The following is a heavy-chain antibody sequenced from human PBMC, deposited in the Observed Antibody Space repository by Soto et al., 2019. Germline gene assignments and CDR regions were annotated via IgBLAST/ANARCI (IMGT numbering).Heavy chain of an antibody. V-gene: IGHV4-59*08. CDR2: IYYSGST. CDR3: ARQIAVAGTSDWFDP. Sequence: QVQLQESGPGLVKPSETLSLTCTVSGGSISSYYWSWIRQPPGKGLEWIGYIYYSGSTNYNPSLKSRVTLSVDTSKNQFALKLTSVTAADTAVYYCARQIAVAGTSDWFDPWGQGSLVTVSS. CDR1: GGSISSYY. D-gene: IGHD6-13*01. J-gene: IGHJ5*02.